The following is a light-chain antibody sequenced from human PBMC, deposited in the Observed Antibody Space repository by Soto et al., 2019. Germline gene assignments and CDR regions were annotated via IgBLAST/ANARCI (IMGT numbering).Light chain of an antibody. CDR2: TAS. Sequence: DIQMTQSPSSVTGSVGDRVTITCRASQDIITWLAWYQQKPGKAPNLLIYTASNLQSGVPSRFSGSGSGTHFPLTISSLQPEDFGTYYCQQTDSFPITFGQGTRLEIK. CDR1: QDIITW. V-gene: IGKV1-12*01. J-gene: IGKJ5*01. CDR3: QQTDSFPIT.